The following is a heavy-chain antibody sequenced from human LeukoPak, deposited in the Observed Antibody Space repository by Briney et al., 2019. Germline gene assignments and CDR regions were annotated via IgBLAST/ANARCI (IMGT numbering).Heavy chain of an antibody. CDR1: GFTLSVSA. CDR2: IRSKDNSYAT. Sequence: GGPLRLSCAASGFTLSVSAMLWVRETTGKGLEWVGCIRSKDNSYATAYAASVKGRFTISRDNSKNTAYLQMDSLKTEDTAVYYCTVDYYDSSGYYWESDYWGERTLVTVSS. CDR3: TVDYYDSSGYYWESDY. D-gene: IGHD3-22*01. V-gene: IGHV3-73*01. J-gene: IGHJ4*02.